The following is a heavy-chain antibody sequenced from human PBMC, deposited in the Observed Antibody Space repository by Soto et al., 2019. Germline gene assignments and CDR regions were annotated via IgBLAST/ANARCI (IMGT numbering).Heavy chain of an antibody. Sequence: EVQLLESGGGLVQPGGSLRLSCAASGFTFSSYAMSWVRQAPGKGLEWVSAISGSGGSTYYADSVKDRFTISRDNAKNPLYVEMNSLGAENTDINYCAKDRSFEDYPQTGEYFQQWDQGTMVTVSS. CDR3: AKDRSFEDYPQTGEYFQQ. V-gene: IGHV3-23*01. CDR1: GFTFSSYA. CDR2: ISGSGGST. D-gene: IGHD4-17*01. J-gene: IGHJ1*01.